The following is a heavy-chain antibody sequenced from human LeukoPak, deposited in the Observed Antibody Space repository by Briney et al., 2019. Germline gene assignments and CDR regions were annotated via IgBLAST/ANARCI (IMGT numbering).Heavy chain of an antibody. CDR2: ISGSGGST. D-gene: IGHD3-10*01. CDR1: GFTFSSYA. V-gene: IGHV3-23*01. Sequence: GGSLRLSCAASGFTFSSYAMSWVRQAPGKGLEWVSAISGSGGSTYYADSVKGRFTISRDNSKNTLYLQMNSLRAEDTAIYYCAKTSGSGSDTGYYYYYGMDVWGQGTTVTVSS. CDR3: AKTSGSGSDTGYYYYYGMDV. J-gene: IGHJ6*02.